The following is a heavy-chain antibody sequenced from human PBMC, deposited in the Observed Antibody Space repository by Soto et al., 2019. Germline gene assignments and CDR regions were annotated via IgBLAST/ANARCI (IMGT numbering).Heavy chain of an antibody. V-gene: IGHV1-69*12. CDR2: IIPIFGTA. D-gene: IGHD2-2*01. CDR1: GGTFSSYA. Sequence: QVQLVQSGAEVKKPGSSVKVSCKASGGTFSSYAISWVRQAPGQGLEWMGGIIPIFGTANYAQKFQGRVTITADESTSTAYMELSSLRSEDTAVYYCARVGGIVPVLDYYYYGMDVWGQGTTVTVSS. J-gene: IGHJ6*02. CDR3: ARVGGIVPVLDYYYYGMDV.